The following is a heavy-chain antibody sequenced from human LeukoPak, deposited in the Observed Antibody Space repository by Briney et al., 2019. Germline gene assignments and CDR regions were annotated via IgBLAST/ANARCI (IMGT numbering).Heavy chain of an antibody. CDR1: GVSIRSGDYY. D-gene: IGHD5-18*01. CDR2: MSSGGSF. CDR3: ARGGYNKYYYYIDV. J-gene: IGHJ6*03. Sequence: SETLSLTCIVSGVSIRSGDYYWGWIRQPPGKGLEWIGCMSSGGSFFYNPSLKNRVTISVDTSKNQFSLKLSSVTAADTAVYYCARGGYNKYYYYIDVWGKGTTVTISS. V-gene: IGHV4-39*07.